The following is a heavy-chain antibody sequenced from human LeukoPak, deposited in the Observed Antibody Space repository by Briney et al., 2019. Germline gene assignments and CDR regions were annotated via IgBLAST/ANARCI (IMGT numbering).Heavy chain of an antibody. Sequence: GGSLRLSCAASGFTFSRYWMSWVRQAPGKGLEWVAKLKKDGSEKYYVNSVKGRFTISRDNAKNSLYLQMNSLRAEDTAVYYCASYYDSSGYFDAFDIWGQGTMVTVSS. J-gene: IGHJ3*02. V-gene: IGHV3-7*05. CDR3: ASYYDSSGYFDAFDI. CDR2: LKKDGSEK. D-gene: IGHD3-22*01. CDR1: GFTFSRYW.